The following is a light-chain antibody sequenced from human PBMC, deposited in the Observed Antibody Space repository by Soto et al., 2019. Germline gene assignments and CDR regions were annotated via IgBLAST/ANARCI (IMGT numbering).Light chain of an antibody. Sequence: QPALTQPASVSGSLGQSITISCTGTTSDVGAYNYVSWYQQHPGKAPQLVIYDVTNRPSGVSNRFSGSKSGNTASLTISGLQAEDEADYYCSSYTSSSTLVFGGGTKLTVL. V-gene: IGLV2-14*03. CDR1: TSDVGAYNY. J-gene: IGLJ3*02. CDR2: DVT. CDR3: SSYTSSSTLV.